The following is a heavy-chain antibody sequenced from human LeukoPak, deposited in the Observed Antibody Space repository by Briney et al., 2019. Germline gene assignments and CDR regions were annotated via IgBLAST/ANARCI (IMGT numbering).Heavy chain of an antibody. V-gene: IGHV3-74*01. CDR2: INSDGSST. CDR1: GFTFSSYW. Sequence: GGSLRLSCAASGFTFSSYWMHWVRQAPGKGLVWVSRINSDGSSTSYADSVKGRFTISRDNAKNTLYLQMNSLRAEDTAVYYCARVMNVRGQYYFDYWGQGTLVTVSS. CDR3: ARVMNVRGQYYFDY. J-gene: IGHJ4*02. D-gene: IGHD3-10*01.